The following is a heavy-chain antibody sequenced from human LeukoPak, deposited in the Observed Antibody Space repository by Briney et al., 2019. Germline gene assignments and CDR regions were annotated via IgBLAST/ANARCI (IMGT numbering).Heavy chain of an antibody. CDR1: GYTFTSYG. D-gene: IGHD1-1*01. CDR3: ARDWDSRNDYFDP. V-gene: IGHV1-18*01. J-gene: IGHJ4*03. Sequence: ASVKVSCKASGYTFTSYGISWVRQAPGQGLEWMGWTSAHNDDTNYAETLQGRLTMTTDISTSTAYMELTSLRSDDTAVYYCARDWDSRNDYFDPWGQGTTVTVSS. CDR2: TSAHNDDT.